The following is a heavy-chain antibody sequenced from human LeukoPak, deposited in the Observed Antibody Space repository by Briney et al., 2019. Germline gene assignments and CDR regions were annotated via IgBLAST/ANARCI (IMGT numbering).Heavy chain of an antibody. V-gene: IGHV3-30*18. Sequence: GSLRLPCAASGFTFSSYGMHWVRQAPGKGLEWVAVISYDGSNKYYADSVKGRFTISRDNSKNTLYLQMNSLRAEDTAVYYCAKDQYSSGWYSDYWGQGTLVTVSS. J-gene: IGHJ4*02. CDR1: GFTFSSYG. CDR3: AKDQYSSGWYSDY. CDR2: ISYDGSNK. D-gene: IGHD6-19*01.